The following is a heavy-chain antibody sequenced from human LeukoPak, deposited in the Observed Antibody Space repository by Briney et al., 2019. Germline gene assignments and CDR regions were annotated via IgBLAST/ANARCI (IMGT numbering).Heavy chain of an antibody. V-gene: IGHV1-8*03. CDR3: ARGPLAVAGSSFDY. J-gene: IGHJ4*02. D-gene: IGHD6-19*01. Sequence: ASVKVSCKASGYTFTSYDINWVRQAPGQGLEWMGWMNPNSGNTGCAQKFQGRVTITRNTSISTAYMELSSLRSEDTAVYYCARGPLAVAGSSFDYWGQGTLVTVSS. CDR2: MNPNSGNT. CDR1: GYTFTSYD.